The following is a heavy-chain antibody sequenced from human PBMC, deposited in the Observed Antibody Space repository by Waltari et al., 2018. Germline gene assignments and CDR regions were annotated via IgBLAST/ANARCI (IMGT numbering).Heavy chain of an antibody. J-gene: IGHJ4*02. CDR3: ASGANPFDY. Sequence: QVQLVQSGAEVKKPGASVKVSCKASGYTFTYYMHWVRQAPGQGLEWMGWINPNSGGTNCAQKFQGRVTMTRDTSISTAYMELSRLRSDDTAVYYCASGANPFDYWGQGTLVTVSS. CDR1: GYTFTYY. V-gene: IGHV1-2*02. D-gene: IGHD3-16*01. CDR2: INPNSGGT.